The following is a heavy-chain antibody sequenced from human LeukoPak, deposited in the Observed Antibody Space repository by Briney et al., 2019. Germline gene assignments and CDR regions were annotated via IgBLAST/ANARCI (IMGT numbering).Heavy chain of an antibody. CDR1: GFTFTIYW. CDR3: AREASDYYDSSGYYSFDY. V-gene: IGHV3-7*01. CDR2: IKQDGSEK. J-gene: IGHJ4*02. D-gene: IGHD3-22*01. Sequence: PGGSLRLSCAASGFTFTIYWMSWVRQAPGKGLEWVANIKQDGSEKYYVDSVKGRFTISRDNAKNSLYLQMNSLRAEDTAVYYCAREASDYYDSSGYYSFDYWGQGTLVTVSS.